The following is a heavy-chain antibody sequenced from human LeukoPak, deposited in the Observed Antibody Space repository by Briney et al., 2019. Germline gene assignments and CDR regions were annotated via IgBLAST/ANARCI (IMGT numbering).Heavy chain of an antibody. V-gene: IGHV3-30*18. D-gene: IGHD6-6*01. CDR3: AKLLGIAARRPDAFDI. CDR1: GFTFSSYA. Sequence: GGSLRLSCAASGFTFSSYAMHWVRQAPGKGLEWVAVISYDGSNKYYADSVKGRFTISRDNSKNTLYLQMNSLRAEDTAVYYCAKLLGIAARRPDAFDIWGQGTMVTVSS. J-gene: IGHJ3*02. CDR2: ISYDGSNK.